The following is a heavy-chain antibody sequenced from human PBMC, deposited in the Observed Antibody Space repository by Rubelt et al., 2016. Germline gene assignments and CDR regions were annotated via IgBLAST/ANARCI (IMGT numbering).Heavy chain of an antibody. D-gene: IGHD6-13*01. J-gene: IGHJ5*02. Sequence: QVQLVQSGAEVKKPGASVKVSCKASGYTFTSYGISWVRQAPGQGLEWMGWISAYNGNTNYAQKLQGRDTMTTDTSTSTAYMELRSLRSDDTAVYYCASMYSSSWYRGWFDPWGQGTLVTVSS. V-gene: IGHV1-18*01. CDR1: GYTFTSYG. CDR2: ISAYNGNT. CDR3: ASMYSSSWYRGWFDP.